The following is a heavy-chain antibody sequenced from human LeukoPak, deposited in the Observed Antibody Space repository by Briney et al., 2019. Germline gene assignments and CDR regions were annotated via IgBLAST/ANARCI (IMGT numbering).Heavy chain of an antibody. CDR3: ARVRPYGGNYYYYYYMDV. CDR2: IIPIFGTA. CDR1: GGTFSSYA. J-gene: IGHJ6*03. V-gene: IGHV1-69*05. D-gene: IGHD4-23*01. Sequence: SVKVSCKASGGTFSSYAISWVRQAPGQGLEWMGGIIPIFGTANYAQKFQGRVTITTDESTSTAYMELSRLRSDDTAVYYCARVRPYGGNYYYYYYMDVWGKGTTVTVSS.